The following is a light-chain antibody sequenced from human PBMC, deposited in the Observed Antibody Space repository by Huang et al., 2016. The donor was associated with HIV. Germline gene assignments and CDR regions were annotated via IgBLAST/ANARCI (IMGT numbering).Light chain of an antibody. CDR1: QSLLNRNGLNY. CDR3: MQALQTPYT. CDR2: LGS. J-gene: IGKJ2*01. Sequence: DIVMTQSPLSLPVAPGEPASISCKSSQSLLNRNGLNYLDWYVQKTGQSPQLLSYLGSNRASVDPDRFSGSGSATNFTLTISGVEAEDVGVYYCMQALQTPYTFGQGTKLQIK. V-gene: IGKV2-28*01.